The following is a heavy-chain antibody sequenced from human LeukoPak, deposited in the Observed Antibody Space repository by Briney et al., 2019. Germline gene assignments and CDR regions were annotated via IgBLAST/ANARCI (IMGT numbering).Heavy chain of an antibody. CDR3: ATPNDAFNI. J-gene: IGHJ3*02. Sequence: SETLSLTCAVSGGSISNENWWSWVRQPPGKGLEWIGEIHHCGGTNYNPSLRSRVTISIDTSKNQFSLKLTSVTAADTAVYYCATPNDAFNIWGQGTMVTVSS. CDR1: GGSISNENW. CDR2: IHHCGGT. V-gene: IGHV4-4*02.